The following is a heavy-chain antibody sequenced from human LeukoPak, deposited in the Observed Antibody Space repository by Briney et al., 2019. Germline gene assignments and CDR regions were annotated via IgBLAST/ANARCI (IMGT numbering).Heavy chain of an antibody. Sequence: GASVTVSRKASGGSFSSYAISWVRQAPGQGLEWVGGIIPFFGTAKYAQKSQGRVTITADKSTSTAYMELSSLRSEDTAVYYCARDRFPPIVGATTHFYYYMDVWGKGTTVTVSS. J-gene: IGHJ6*03. CDR3: ARDRFPPIVGATTHFYYYMDV. D-gene: IGHD1-26*01. CDR2: IIPFFGTA. CDR1: GGSFSSYA. V-gene: IGHV1-69*06.